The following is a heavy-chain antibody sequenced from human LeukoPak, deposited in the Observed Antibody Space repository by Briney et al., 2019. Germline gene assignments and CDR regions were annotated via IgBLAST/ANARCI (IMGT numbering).Heavy chain of an antibody. CDR3: ARGHPRYYYGMDV. CDR2: MNPNSGNT. Sequence: ASVKVSCKASGYTFTGYYMHWVRQAPGQGLEWMGWMNPNSGNTGYAQKFQGRVTMTRNTSISTAYMELSSLRSEDTAVYYCARGHPRYYYGMDVWGQGTTVTVSS. V-gene: IGHV1-8*02. J-gene: IGHJ6*02. CDR1: GYTFTGYY.